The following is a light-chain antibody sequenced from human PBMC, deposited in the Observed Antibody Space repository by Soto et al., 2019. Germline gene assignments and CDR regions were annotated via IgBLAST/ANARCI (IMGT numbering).Light chain of an antibody. Sequence: QSALTQPASVSGSPGQSITISCTGTSSDVGGYDYVSWCQQHPGKAPKVMIYEVSSRPSGVSNRFSGSKSGNTASLTISGLQAEDEADYYCSSYTTSNTYVFGTGTKLTVL. CDR1: SSDVGGYDY. CDR3: SSYTTSNTYV. V-gene: IGLV2-14*01. J-gene: IGLJ1*01. CDR2: EVS.